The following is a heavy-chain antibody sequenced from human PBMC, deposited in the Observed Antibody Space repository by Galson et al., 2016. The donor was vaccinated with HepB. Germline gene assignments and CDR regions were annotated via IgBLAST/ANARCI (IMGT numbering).Heavy chain of an antibody. CDR1: GGSIGSGDNS. D-gene: IGHD4-17*01. Sequence: LTCAVSGGSIGSGDNSWSWIRQPPGKGLEWIGYIYDSGSTFYNPSLRGRVTISVDRSNNQFSLKLTSVTAADTAVYYGVREGGFGDPYYFDYWGQGTLVTVAS. CDR3: VREGGFGDPYYFDY. CDR2: IYDSGST. V-gene: IGHV4-30-2*01. J-gene: IGHJ4*02.